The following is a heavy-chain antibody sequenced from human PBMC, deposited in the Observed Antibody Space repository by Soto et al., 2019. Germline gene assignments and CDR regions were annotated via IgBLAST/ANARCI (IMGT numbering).Heavy chain of an antibody. J-gene: IGHJ5*02. Sequence: SETLSLTCAVYGGSFSGYYWSWIRQPPGKGLEWIGEINHSGSTNYNPSLKSRVTISVDTSKNQFSLKLSSVTAADTAVYYCARGGRLRGSGFDPWGQGTLVTVSS. CDR1: GGSFSGYY. D-gene: IGHD5-12*01. CDR2: INHSGST. CDR3: ARGGRLRGSGFDP. V-gene: IGHV4-34*01.